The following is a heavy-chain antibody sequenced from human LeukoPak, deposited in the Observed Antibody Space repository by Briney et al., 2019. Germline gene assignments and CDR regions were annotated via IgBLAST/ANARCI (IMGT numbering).Heavy chain of an antibody. D-gene: IGHD3-22*01. CDR3: TTDPLYDSSPY. CDR1: GFTFSNAW. Sequence: GGSLRLSCAASGFTFSNAWMSWVRQAPGKGLEWVGRIKSKTDGGTTDYAAPVKGRFTISRDDSKNTLYLQMNNLKTEDTAVYYCTTDPLYDSSPYWGQGTLVTVSS. V-gene: IGHV3-15*01. J-gene: IGHJ4*02. CDR2: IKSKTDGGTT.